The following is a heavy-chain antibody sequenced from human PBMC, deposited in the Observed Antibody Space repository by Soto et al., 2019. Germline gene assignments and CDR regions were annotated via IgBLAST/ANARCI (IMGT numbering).Heavy chain of an antibody. CDR3: ARVRSDFWSGYTYGMDV. D-gene: IGHD3-3*01. V-gene: IGHV3-53*02. J-gene: IGHJ6*02. CDR2: IYSGGST. Sequence: EVQLVETGGGLIQPGGSLRLSCAASGFTVSSNYMSWVRQAPGKGLAWVSVIYSGGSTYYADSVKGRFTISSDNSKNTLYLQMNSLRAEDTAVYYCARVRSDFWSGYTYGMDVWGQGTTVTVSS. CDR1: GFTVSSNY.